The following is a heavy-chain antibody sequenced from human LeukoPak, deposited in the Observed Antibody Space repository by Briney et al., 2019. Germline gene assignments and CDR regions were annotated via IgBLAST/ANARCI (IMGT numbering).Heavy chain of an antibody. CDR2: IKQDGSEK. V-gene: IGHV3-7*01. CDR1: GFTFSSYW. J-gene: IGHJ1*01. Sequence: GGSLRLSCAASGFTFSSYWMSWVRQAPGKGLEWVANIKQDGSEKYYVDSVKGRFTISRDNAKNSLYLQMNSQRAEDTAVYYCARDIGYSSSWYGTAEYFQHWGQGTLVTVSS. CDR3: ARDIGYSSSWYGTAEYFQH. D-gene: IGHD6-13*01.